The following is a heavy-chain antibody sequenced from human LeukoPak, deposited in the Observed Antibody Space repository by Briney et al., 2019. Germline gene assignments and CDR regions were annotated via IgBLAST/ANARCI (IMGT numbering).Heavy chain of an antibody. Sequence: SETLSLTCAVYGGSFSGYYWSWIRQPPGKGLEWIGEINHSGSTNYNPSLKSRVTISVDTSKNQFSLKLSSVTAADTAVYYCARGGDPGITGTTTHLDYWGQGTLVTVSS. D-gene: IGHD1-7*01. CDR2: INHSGST. J-gene: IGHJ4*02. V-gene: IGHV4-34*01. CDR3: ARGGDPGITGTTTHLDY. CDR1: GGSFSGYY.